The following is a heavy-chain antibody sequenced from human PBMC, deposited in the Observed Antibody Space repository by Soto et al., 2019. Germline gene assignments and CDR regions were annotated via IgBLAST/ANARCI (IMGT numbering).Heavy chain of an antibody. D-gene: IGHD2-15*01. CDR1: GGTFSSYA. CDR2: IIPIFGTA. J-gene: IGHJ5*02. V-gene: IGHV1-69*01. Sequence: QVQLVQSGAEVKKPGSSVKVSCKASGGTFSSYAISWVRQAPGQGLEWMGGIIPIFGTANYAQKFQGRVTITADESTRTAYMEMSSLRSEDTAVYYCARLPVGYCSGGSCYIGDGWFDPWGQGTLVTVSS. CDR3: ARLPVGYCSGGSCYIGDGWFDP.